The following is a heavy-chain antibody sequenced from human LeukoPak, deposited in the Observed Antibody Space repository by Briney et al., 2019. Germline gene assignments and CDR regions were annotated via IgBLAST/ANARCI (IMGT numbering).Heavy chain of an antibody. J-gene: IGHJ3*02. V-gene: IGHV3-66*01. CDR1: GFTVSSNY. CDR2: FYGGDDT. D-gene: IGHD2-21*01. CDR3: AKGLKAFDI. Sequence: GGSLRLSCAVSGFTVSSNYMSWVRQAPGKGLEWVSVFYGGDDTYYADSVKGRFTISRDNSKNTLYLQMNSLRAEDTAVYYCAKGLKAFDIWGQGTMATVSS.